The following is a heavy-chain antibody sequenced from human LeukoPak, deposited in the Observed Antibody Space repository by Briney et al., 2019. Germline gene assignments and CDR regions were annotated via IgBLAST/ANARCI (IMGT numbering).Heavy chain of an antibody. CDR2: IKSKTDGGTS. V-gene: IGHV3-15*01. CDR3: STLWYGA. D-gene: IGHD3-10*01. Sequence: GGSLRLSCAVSGSTFSNAWMYWVRQAPGKGLEWVGRIKSKTDGGTSDYAAPVTGRFTISRDDSKRTLYLQMNSLKIEDTGVYYCSTLWYGAWGQGTLVTVSS. CDR1: GSTFSNAW. J-gene: IGHJ5*02.